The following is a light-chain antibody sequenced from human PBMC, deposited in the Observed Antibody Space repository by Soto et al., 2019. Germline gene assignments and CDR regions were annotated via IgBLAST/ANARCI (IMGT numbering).Light chain of an antibody. J-gene: IGKJ5*01. Sequence: VLTQYKGTLSLSPGERATLSCRASQSLSSGYLAWYQQKPGQAPRILIYAASSRATGIPDRLSGSGSGTDFTLTISRLEPEDFAVYYCQQYGISPITFGQGTLLAI. CDR1: QSLSSGY. CDR2: AAS. CDR3: QQYGISPIT. V-gene: IGKV3-20*01.